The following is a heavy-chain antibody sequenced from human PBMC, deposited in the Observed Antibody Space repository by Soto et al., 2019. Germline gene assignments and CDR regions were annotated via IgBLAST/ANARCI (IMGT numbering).Heavy chain of an antibody. CDR3: AGRWGGAFYS. CDR1: GGSISSYY. J-gene: IGHJ1*01. Sequence: SETLSLTCTVSGGSISSYYWSWIRQPPGKGLEWIGYIYYSGSTNYNPSLKSRVTISVDTSKNQFSLKLSSVTAADTAVYYCAGRWGGAFYSRAQGTPVPVSS. CDR2: IYYSGST. V-gene: IGHV4-59*01. D-gene: IGHD2-21*01.